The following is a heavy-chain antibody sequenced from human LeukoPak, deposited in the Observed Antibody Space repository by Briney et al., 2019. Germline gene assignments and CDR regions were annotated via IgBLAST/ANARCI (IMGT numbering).Heavy chain of an antibody. CDR2: ISYDGSNK. D-gene: IGHD5-18*01. Sequence: GRSLRLSCAASGFTFSTYGMHWVRQAPGKGLEWVAVISYDGSNKYYADSVKGRFTISRDNSKNTLYLQMNSLRAEDTAVYYCAKDVSYSYLDYWGQGTLVTVSS. V-gene: IGHV3-30*18. J-gene: IGHJ4*02. CDR1: GFTFSTYG. CDR3: AKDVSYSYLDY.